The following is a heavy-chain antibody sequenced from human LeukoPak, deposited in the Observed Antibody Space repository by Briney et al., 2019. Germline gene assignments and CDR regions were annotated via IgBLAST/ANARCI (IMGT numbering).Heavy chain of an antibody. CDR2: IYDSGST. V-gene: IGHV4-39*07. CDR3: AREPYYGMDV. CDR1: GGSIRSSYYY. Sequence: PSETLSLTCTVSGGSIRSSYYYWGWIRQPPGKGLEWIGSIYDSGSTYYNPSLKSRVTISVDTSKNQFSLKLSSVTAADTAVYYCAREPYYGMDVWGQGTTVTVSS. J-gene: IGHJ6*02.